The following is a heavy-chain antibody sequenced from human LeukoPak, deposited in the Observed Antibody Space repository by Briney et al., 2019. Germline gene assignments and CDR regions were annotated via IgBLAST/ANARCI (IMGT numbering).Heavy chain of an antibody. CDR1: GFTFSSYS. CDR2: ISSSSSTI. D-gene: IGHD6-13*01. Sequence: GGSLRLSCAASGFTFSSYSMNWVRQAPGKGLEWVSYISSSSSTICYADSVKGRFTISRDNAKNSLYLQMNSLRAEDTAVYYCARTAAGTYYYYGMDVWGQGTTVTVSS. J-gene: IGHJ6*02. CDR3: ARTAAGTYYYYGMDV. V-gene: IGHV3-48*04.